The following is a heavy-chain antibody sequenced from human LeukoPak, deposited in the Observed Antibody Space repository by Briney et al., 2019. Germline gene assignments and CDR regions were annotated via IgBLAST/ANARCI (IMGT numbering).Heavy chain of an antibody. Sequence: ASVKVSCKASGYTFTSYDINWVRQATGQGLEWMGWINPNSGGTNYAQKFQGRVTMTRDTSISTAYMELSRLRSDDTAVYYCARGVGFDYWGQGTLVTVSS. D-gene: IGHD1-26*01. CDR1: GYTFTSYD. CDR2: INPNSGGT. V-gene: IGHV1-2*02. J-gene: IGHJ4*02. CDR3: ARGVGFDY.